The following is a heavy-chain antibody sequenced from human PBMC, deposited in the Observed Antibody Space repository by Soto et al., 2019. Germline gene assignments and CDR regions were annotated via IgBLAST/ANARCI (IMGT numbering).Heavy chain of an antibody. CDR2: IYYSGST. Sequence: QVQLQESGPGLVKPSETLSLTCTVSGGSIRGYYWSWIRQPPGKGLEWIGYIYYSGSTNYNPSLKRRVTIAVDTSKNQCSLKLTSVTAADTAVYYCAGGYRSANYFDYWGQGTLATVSS. D-gene: IGHD6-25*01. CDR3: AGGYRSANYFDY. V-gene: IGHV4-59*01. J-gene: IGHJ4*02. CDR1: GGSIRGYY.